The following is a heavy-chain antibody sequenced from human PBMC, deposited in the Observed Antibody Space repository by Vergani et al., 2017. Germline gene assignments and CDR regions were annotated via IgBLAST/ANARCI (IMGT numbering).Heavy chain of an antibody. CDR2: LRTTSTKP. V-gene: IGHV3-23*01. J-gene: IGHJ4*02. D-gene: IGHD2-15*01. Sequence: EVQLLESGGGLVQSGGSLRLSCAASGFSFSTFAMSWVRQAPGKGLEWVSTLRTTSTKPYYADSVKGRFTISRDNSKNTLYLQMNSLGAGDTAFYYCPKDGTSHCGGGTCWGAFDFWGQGTLVTVSS. CDR3: PKDGTSHCGGGTCWGAFDF. CDR1: GFSFSTFA.